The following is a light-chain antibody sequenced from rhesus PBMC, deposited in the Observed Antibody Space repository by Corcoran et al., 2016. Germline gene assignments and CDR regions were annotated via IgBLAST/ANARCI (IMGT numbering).Light chain of an antibody. Sequence: DIQMTQSPSSLSASVGDTVTITCRASQSISSWLAWYQQKPGKAPKLLISKASSLQRGVPSRFSGSGSVTDFNLTISSLQSEDFATYYCQQYSSSPFTFGPGTKLDIK. CDR3: QQYSSSPFT. CDR1: QSISSW. V-gene: IGKV1-22*01. J-gene: IGKJ3*01. CDR2: KAS.